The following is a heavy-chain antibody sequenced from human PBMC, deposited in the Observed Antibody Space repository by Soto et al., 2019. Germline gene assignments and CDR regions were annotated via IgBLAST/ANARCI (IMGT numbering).Heavy chain of an antibody. CDR2: FSRSSGAI. Sequence: GGSLRLSCAASGFTFSDYSMNWVRQAPGKGLEWVSYFSRSSGAIYYADSVKGRFTISRDNVKNSLYLQMNSLKAEDTAVYFCAKDGDYEYFDYWGQGTQVTVSS. CDR1: GFTFSDYS. D-gene: IGHD3-22*01. J-gene: IGHJ4*02. CDR3: AKDGDYEYFDY. V-gene: IGHV3-48*01.